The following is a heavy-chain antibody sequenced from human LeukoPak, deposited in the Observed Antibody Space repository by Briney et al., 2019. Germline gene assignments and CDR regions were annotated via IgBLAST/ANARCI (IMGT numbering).Heavy chain of an antibody. CDR2: ISWNSGSI. D-gene: IGHD5/OR15-5a*01. V-gene: IGHV3-9*03. CDR1: GFTFDDYA. Sequence: PGGSLRLSCAASGFTFDDYAMHWVRQAPGKGLEWVSGISWNSGSIGYADSVKGRFTISRDNAKNSLYLQMNSLRAEDMALYYYAKDMSGQGLRGAFDIWGQGTMVTVSS. J-gene: IGHJ3*02. CDR3: AKDMSGQGLRGAFDI.